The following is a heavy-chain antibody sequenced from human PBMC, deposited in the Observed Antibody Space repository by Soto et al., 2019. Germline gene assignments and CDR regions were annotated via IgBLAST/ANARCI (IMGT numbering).Heavy chain of an antibody. CDR2: IWYDGSNT. J-gene: IGHJ3*02. Sequence: GGSLRLSCAASGFTFSSYGMHWVRQAPGKGLEWVAVIWYDGSNTHYADSVKGRFTISRDNSWNTLYLQLNSLRAEDTAVYYCAKLLAAAASWDAFDIWGQGTMVTVSS. CDR3: AKLLAAAASWDAFDI. D-gene: IGHD6-25*01. CDR1: GFTFSSYG. V-gene: IGHV3-33*06.